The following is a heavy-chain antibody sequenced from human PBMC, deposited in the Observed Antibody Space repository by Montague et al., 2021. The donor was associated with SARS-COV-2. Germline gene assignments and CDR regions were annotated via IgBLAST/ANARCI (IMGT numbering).Heavy chain of an antibody. CDR1: GLNVSSNY. V-gene: IGHV3-53*01. CDR3: ARGGSGGSCYSPPCYFDY. J-gene: IGHJ4*03. D-gene: IGHD2-15*01. Sequence: SLRLSCAASGLNVSSNYMSWVRQAPGKGLEWVSVIYSGGSTYYADSVKGRFTISRDNSKNTLYLQMNTLSAEDTAVYYCARGGSGGSCYSPPCYFDYWGQGTLVTVSS. CDR2: IYSGGST.